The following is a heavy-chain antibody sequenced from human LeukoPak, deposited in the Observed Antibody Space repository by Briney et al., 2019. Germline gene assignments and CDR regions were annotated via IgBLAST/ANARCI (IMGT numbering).Heavy chain of an antibody. V-gene: IGHV3-66*01. CDR2: IYSGGST. D-gene: IGHD5-18*01. Sequence: GGSLSLSCAASGFTVSSNYMSWVRQAPGKGLEWVSVIYSGGSTYYADSVKGRFTISRDNSKNTLYLQMNSLRAEDTAVYYCARENSYGSSPPWGQGTLVTVSS. J-gene: IGHJ5*02. CDR3: ARENSYGSSPP. CDR1: GFTVSSNY.